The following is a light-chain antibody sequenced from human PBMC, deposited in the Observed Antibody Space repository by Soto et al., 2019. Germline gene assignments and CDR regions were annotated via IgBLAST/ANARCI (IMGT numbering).Light chain of an antibody. CDR2: NVY. V-gene: IGLV2-14*01. CDR3: TSYTNRYTYV. Sequence: QSVLTQPASVSGSPGQSITISCTETSSDVGGYDYVGWYQQHPGKAPKLMIYNVYNRPSGVSFRFSGSKSGNTASLTISGLQTEDEADYYCTSYTNRYTYVFGTGTKLTVL. CDR1: SSDVGGYDY. J-gene: IGLJ1*01.